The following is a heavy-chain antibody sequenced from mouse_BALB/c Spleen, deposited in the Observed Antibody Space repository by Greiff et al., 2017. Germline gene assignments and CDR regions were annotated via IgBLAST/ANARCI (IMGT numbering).Heavy chain of an antibody. Sequence: VKVVESGPGLVAPSQSLSITCTVSGFSLTGYGVNWVRQPPGKGLEWLGMIWGDGSTDYNSALKSRLSISKDNSKSQVFLKMNSLQTDDTARYYCARDEGSSYDAMDYWGQGTSVTVSS. CDR2: IWGDGST. CDR3: ARDEGSSYDAMDY. D-gene: IGHD1-1*01. V-gene: IGHV2-6-7*01. J-gene: IGHJ4*01. CDR1: GFSLTGYG.